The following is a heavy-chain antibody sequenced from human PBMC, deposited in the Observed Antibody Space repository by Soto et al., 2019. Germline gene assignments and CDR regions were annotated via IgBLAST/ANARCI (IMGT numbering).Heavy chain of an antibody. D-gene: IGHD3-10*01. Sequence: QVQLQQWGAGLLKPSETLSLTCAVYGGSFSGYYWSWIRQPPGKGLEWIGEINHSGSTNYNPYLKSLVTISVDTSKTQFSLKLSSVTAADTAVYYCARVSGIYYYGMDVWGQGTTVTVSS. CDR2: INHSGST. V-gene: IGHV4-34*01. J-gene: IGHJ6*02. CDR1: GGSFSGYY. CDR3: ARVSGIYYYGMDV.